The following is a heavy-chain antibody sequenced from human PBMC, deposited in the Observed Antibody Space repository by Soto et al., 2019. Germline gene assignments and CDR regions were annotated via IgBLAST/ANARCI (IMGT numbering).Heavy chain of an antibody. CDR2: INHSGST. Sequence: SETLSLTCAVSGWSFSGYYWRWIRQPPGKGLEWIGEINHSGSTNYNPSLKSRVTISVDTSKNQFSLKLSSVTAAATAVYYCARGVYVLLWFGKLLGARWFDPWGQGILVTVSS. CDR3: ARGVYVLLWFGKLLGARWFDP. V-gene: IGHV4-34*01. J-gene: IGHJ5*02. D-gene: IGHD3-10*01. CDR1: GWSFSGYY.